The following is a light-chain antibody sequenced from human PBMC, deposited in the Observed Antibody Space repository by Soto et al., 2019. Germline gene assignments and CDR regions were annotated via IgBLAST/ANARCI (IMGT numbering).Light chain of an antibody. CDR2: KAS. J-gene: IGKJ5*01. CDR1: QTISTW. Sequence: DIQMTQSPPTLSASVGDRVTTTCRASQTISTWLAWYQQKPGKAPKLLIYKASKLENGVPSRFSGSGSGTEFTLTISSLQSEDFAVYYCQQYNNWPSITFGQGTRLEIK. CDR3: QQYNNWPSIT. V-gene: IGKV1-5*03.